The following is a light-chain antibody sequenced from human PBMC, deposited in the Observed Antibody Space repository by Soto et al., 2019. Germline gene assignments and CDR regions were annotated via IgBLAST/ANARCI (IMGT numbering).Light chain of an antibody. J-gene: IGLJ2*01. CDR1: SSDVGGYNY. V-gene: IGLV2-14*01. CDR2: EIN. CDR3: SSYADSSSVV. Sequence: QSALTQPASVSGSPGQSITISCTGTSSDVGGYNYVSWYQQHPGKAPKLLIYEINTRPSGVSNRFSGSKSGNTASLTISWLQAEDEGDYYCSSYADSSSVVFGGGTKLTVL.